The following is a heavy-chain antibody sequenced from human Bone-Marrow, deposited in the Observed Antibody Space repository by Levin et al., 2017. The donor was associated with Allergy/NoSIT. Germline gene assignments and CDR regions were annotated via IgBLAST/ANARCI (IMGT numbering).Heavy chain of an antibody. D-gene: IGHD5-12*01. J-gene: IGHJ4*02. CDR2: RKERGRR. CDR3: ARHGPPLSGYGQSYHFDF. Sequence: GGASRREDGGGIRQSPGKGREGKGGRKERGRRTFHPSLKSGVTMSVDTSKNQFSLRLYSVTAADTAVYYCARHGPPLSGYGQSYHFDFWGQGTLVTVSS. CDR1: GGASRRED. V-gene: IGHV4-59*08.